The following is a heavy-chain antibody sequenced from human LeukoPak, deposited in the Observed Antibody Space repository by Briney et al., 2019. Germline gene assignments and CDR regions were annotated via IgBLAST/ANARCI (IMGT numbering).Heavy chain of an antibody. D-gene: IGHD5-24*01. CDR1: GYTFTSYY. J-gene: IGHJ5*01. CDR3: ARDHRVMATITNWFDS. V-gene: IGHV1-46*01. Sequence: ASVKVSCKASGYTFTSYYMHWVRQAPGQGLEWMGIINPSGGSTSYAQKFQGRVTMTRDTSTSTVYMELSSLRSEDMAVYYCARDHRVMATITNWFDSWGQGTLVTVSS. CDR2: INPSGGST.